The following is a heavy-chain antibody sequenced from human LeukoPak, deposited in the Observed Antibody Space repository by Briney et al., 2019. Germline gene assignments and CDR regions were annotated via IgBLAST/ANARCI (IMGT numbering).Heavy chain of an antibody. Sequence: ASVKVSCKTSHYTFSSYGISWVRQAPGQGLEWVGWISAYNGGRNYAQKFQGRVTMTTDTSTVTAYMELRSLRSDDTAVYYCARSTIAYYYYMDVWGKGTTVTVSS. V-gene: IGHV1-18*01. D-gene: IGHD1-26*01. J-gene: IGHJ6*03. CDR2: ISAYNGGR. CDR3: ARSTIAYYYYMDV. CDR1: HYTFSSYG.